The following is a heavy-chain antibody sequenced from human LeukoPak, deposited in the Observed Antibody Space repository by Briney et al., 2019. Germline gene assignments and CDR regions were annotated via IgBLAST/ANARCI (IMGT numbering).Heavy chain of an antibody. D-gene: IGHD2-21*02. V-gene: IGHV1-8*01. J-gene: IGHJ6*02. CDR1: GYTFTSYD. CDR2: MNPNSGNT. Sequence: GASVKVSCKASGYTFTSYDINWVRQATGQGLEWMGWMNPNSGNTGYAQEFQGRVTMTRNTSISTAYMELSSLRSEDTAVYYCASAYCGGDCHSANYYYGMDVWGQGTTVTVSS. CDR3: ASAYCGGDCHSANYYYGMDV.